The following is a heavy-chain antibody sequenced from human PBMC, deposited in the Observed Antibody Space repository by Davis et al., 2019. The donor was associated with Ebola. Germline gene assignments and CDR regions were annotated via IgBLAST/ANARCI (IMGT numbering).Heavy chain of an antibody. CDR2: INHSGNT. Sequence: SETLSLTCAVYGGSLSSDYWSWVRQSPGKGLEWIGEINHSGNTNSSPSLKSRVTISVDTAKNQFSLKLSSVTAADTAVYYCARVGNWNVLGFGYFDYWGQGTLVTVSS. D-gene: IGHD1-1*01. CDR1: GGSLSSDY. J-gene: IGHJ4*02. CDR3: ARVGNWNVLGFGYFDY. V-gene: IGHV4-34*01.